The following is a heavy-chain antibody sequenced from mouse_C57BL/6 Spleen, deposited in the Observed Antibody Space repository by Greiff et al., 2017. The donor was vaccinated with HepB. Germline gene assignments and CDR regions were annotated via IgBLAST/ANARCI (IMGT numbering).Heavy chain of an antibody. D-gene: IGHD1-1*01. CDR1: GFTFSSYA. CDR2: ISSGGDYI. Sequence: EVKLVESGEGLVKPGGSLKLSCAASGFTFSSYAMSWVRQTPEKRLEWVAYISSGGDYINYADTAKGRFTISRDNARNTLYLQMSSLKSEDTAMYYCTRGGYYYGSSSAWFAYWGQGTLVTVSA. V-gene: IGHV5-9-1*02. J-gene: IGHJ3*01. CDR3: TRGGYYYGSSSAWFAY.